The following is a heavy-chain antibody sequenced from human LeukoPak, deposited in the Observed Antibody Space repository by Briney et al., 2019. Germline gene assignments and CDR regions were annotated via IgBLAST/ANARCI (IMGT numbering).Heavy chain of an antibody. CDR3: ARVVDYYDSSGYNYDRDYYYYYGMDV. CDR1: GGTFSSYA. D-gene: IGHD3-22*01. CDR2: IIPIFGTA. J-gene: IGHJ6*02. Sequence: SVKVSCKASGGTFSSYAISWVRQAPGQGLEWMGGIIPIFGTANYAQKLQGRVTMTTDTSTSTAYMELRSLRSDDTAVYYCARVVDYYDSSGYNYDRDYYYYYGMDVWGQGTTVTVSS. V-gene: IGHV1-69*05.